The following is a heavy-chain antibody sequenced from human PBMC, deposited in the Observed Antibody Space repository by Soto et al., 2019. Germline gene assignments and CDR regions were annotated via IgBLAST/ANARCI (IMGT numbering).Heavy chain of an antibody. J-gene: IGHJ4*02. CDR3: AKDRGTTVTTSVY. CDR2: ISGSGGST. Sequence: LSLTCAASGFTFSSYAMSWVRQAPGKGLEWVSAISGSGGSTYYADSVKGRFTISRDNSKNTLYLQMNSLRAEDTAVYYCAKDRGTTVTTSVYWGQGTLVTVSS. V-gene: IGHV3-23*01. D-gene: IGHD4-4*01. CDR1: GFTFSSYA.